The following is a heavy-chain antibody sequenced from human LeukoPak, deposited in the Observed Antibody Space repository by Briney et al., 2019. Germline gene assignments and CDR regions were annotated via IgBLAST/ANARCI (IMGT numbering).Heavy chain of an antibody. Sequence: QPGGSLRLSCAASGFTFSSYWMSWVRQAPGKGLEWVANIKPDGSEKYHGDSVKGRFTISRDNAKSSLYLQMNSLRAEDTARYYCVRDDYGGHEFWGQGSLVIVSS. CDR3: VRDDYGGHEF. V-gene: IGHV3-7*05. CDR1: GFTFSSYW. CDR2: IKPDGSEK. J-gene: IGHJ4*02. D-gene: IGHD4-23*01.